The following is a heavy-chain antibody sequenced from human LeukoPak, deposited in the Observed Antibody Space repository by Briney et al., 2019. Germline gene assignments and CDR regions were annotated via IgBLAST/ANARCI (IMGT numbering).Heavy chain of an antibody. CDR3: ARDRVRVGAIGNDAFDI. J-gene: IGHJ3*02. V-gene: IGHV4-39*02. D-gene: IGHD1-26*01. CDR2: IYHSGRT. Sequence: SETLSLTCTVSGGSISSSSYSWGWIRQSPGKGLEWIGTIYHSGRTYYIPSLRTRVTISVDTSKNQFSLKLSSVTAADTAVYYCARDRVRVGAIGNDAFDIWGQGTMVTVSS. CDR1: GGSISSSSYS.